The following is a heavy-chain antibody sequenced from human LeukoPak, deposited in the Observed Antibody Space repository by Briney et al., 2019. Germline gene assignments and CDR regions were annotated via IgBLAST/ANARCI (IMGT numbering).Heavy chain of an antibody. CDR2: INPNSGGT. J-gene: IGHJ4*02. Sequence: ASVKVSCKASGYTLTVYYMHWVRQAPGQRLEWMGWINPNSGGTNYAQKFQGRVTMTRDTSTSTAYMELSRLRSDDTAVYYCARVDPRGIAVAGPVFDYWGQGTLVTVSS. V-gene: IGHV1-2*02. CDR1: GYTLTVYY. CDR3: ARVDPRGIAVAGPVFDY. D-gene: IGHD6-19*01.